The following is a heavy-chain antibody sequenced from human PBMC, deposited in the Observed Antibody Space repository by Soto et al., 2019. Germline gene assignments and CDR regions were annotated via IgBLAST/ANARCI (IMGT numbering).Heavy chain of an antibody. CDR1: VVTFSSYT. D-gene: IGHD3-22*01. CDR3: ARTTAYETSGYYYHTY. V-gene: IGHV1-69*02. CDR2: IIPILGIA. J-gene: IGHJ4*02. Sequence: SVKVSCKASVVTFSSYTIGCGRQAPRQGIEWMGRIIPILGIAKYAQKLQGRVTVTTDTSTSTAYMELRSLISDDTAVYYCARTTAYETSGYYYHTYWGQGTQVTVSS.